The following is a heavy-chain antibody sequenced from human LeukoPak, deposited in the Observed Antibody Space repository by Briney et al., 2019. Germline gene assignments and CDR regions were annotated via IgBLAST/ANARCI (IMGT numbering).Heavy chain of an antibody. CDR3: AKDGDYYDSDAYSSFFDY. CDR2: ISGSGGSR. CDR1: GFMFRSYA. D-gene: IGHD3-22*01. J-gene: IGHJ4*02. V-gene: IGHV3-23*01. Sequence: GESLRLSCAASGFMFRSYAMSWVRQAPGKGLEWVAAISGSGGSRYYADSVKGRFAISRDDSTNTLSLQMTSLRAEDTAIYYCAKDGDYYDSDAYSSFFDYWGQGTLVTVSS.